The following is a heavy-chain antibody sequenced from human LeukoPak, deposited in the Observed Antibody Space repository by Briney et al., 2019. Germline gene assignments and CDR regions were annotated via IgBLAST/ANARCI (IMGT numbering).Heavy chain of an antibody. V-gene: IGHV4-4*07. CDR2: IYSSGSN. CDR1: GGSISGYF. Sequence: SETLSLTCTVSGGSISGYFWSWIRQPAGKGLEWIGRIYSSGSNNYNPSLKSRVTMSLDTSKNHLSLNLSSVTAADTAVYYCARGGTIWAYYWGQGTLVTVSS. CDR3: ARGGTIWAYY. J-gene: IGHJ4*02. D-gene: IGHD1/OR15-1a*01.